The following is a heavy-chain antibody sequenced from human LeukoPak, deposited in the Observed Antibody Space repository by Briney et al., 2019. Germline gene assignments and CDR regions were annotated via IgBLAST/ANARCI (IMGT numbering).Heavy chain of an antibody. J-gene: IGHJ1*01. CDR1: GGTFSSYA. Sequence: GASVKVSCKASGGTFSSYAISWVRQAPGQGLEWMGRIIPILGIANYAQKFQGRVTITADKSTSTAYMELSSLRSEDTAVYYCARGPPRGYCSSTSCYLEAEYFQHWGQGTLVTVSS. CDR2: IIPILGIA. D-gene: IGHD2-2*01. CDR3: ARGPPRGYCSSTSCYLEAEYFQH. V-gene: IGHV1-69*04.